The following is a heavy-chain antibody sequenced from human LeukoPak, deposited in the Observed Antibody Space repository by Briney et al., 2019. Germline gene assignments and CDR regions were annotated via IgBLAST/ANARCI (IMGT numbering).Heavy chain of an antibody. J-gene: IGHJ6*03. CDR1: EFTFSSYN. D-gene: IGHD1-14*01. CDR2: ISSSSDYI. V-gene: IGHV3-21*01. CDR3: ARGPGLYYMDV. Sequence: PGGSLRLSCAASEFTFSSYNMNWVRQAPGKGLEWVSSISSSSDYIYYADSVKGRFTISRDNAKNSLYLQMKSLRAEDTAVYYCARGPGLYYMDVWGKGTTVTVSS.